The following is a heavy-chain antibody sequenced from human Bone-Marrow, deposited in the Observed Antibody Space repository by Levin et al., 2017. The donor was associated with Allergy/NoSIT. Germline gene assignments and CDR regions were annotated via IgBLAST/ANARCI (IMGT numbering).Heavy chain of an antibody. CDR1: GFKFSSYE. Sequence: AGGSLRLSCAASGFKFSSYEMTWVRQAPGQGLELVSYISTSSSSISYADSVKGRFTVSRDNAKNSLYLQMSSLRVEDTAVYYCARDRSYYYDTSGSYEHGYFDLWGRGTLVTVSS. CDR3: ARDRSYYYDTSGSYEHGYFDL. V-gene: IGHV3-48*03. CDR2: ISTSSSSI. D-gene: IGHD3-22*01. J-gene: IGHJ2*01.